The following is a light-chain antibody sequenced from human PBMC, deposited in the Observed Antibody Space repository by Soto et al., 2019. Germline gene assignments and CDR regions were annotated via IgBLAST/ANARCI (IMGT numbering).Light chain of an antibody. CDR1: SSDVGGYNY. CDR3: SSYTSSSTYVV. Sequence: SALTQPASVSGSPGQSITISCTGTSSDVGGYNYVSWYQQHPGKAPKLMIYDVSNRPSGVSNRFSGSKSGNTASLTISGLQAEDEAVYYCSSYTSSSTYVVFGGGTKLTVL. J-gene: IGLJ2*01. V-gene: IGLV2-14*01. CDR2: DVS.